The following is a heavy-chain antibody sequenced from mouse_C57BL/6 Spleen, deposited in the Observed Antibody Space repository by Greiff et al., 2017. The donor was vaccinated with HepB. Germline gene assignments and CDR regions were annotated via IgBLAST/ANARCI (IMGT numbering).Heavy chain of an antibody. CDR2: INPSSGYT. J-gene: IGHJ4*01. D-gene: IGHD2-5*01. CDR1: GYTFTSYW. Sequence: QVQLQQSGAELAKPGASVKLSCKASGYTFTSYWMHWVKQRPGQGLEWIGYINPSSGYTKYNQKFKDKATLTADKSSSTAYMQLSSLTYEDSAVYYCARGYYSNCEAMDYWGQGTSVTVSS. V-gene: IGHV1-7*01. CDR3: ARGYYSNCEAMDY.